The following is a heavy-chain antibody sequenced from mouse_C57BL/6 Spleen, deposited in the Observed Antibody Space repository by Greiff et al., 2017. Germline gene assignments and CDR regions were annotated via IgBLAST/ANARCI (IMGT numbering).Heavy chain of an antibody. D-gene: IGHD1-1*01. V-gene: IGHV1-80*01. Sequence: QVQLQQSGAELVKPGASVKISCKASGYAFSSYWMNWVKQRPGKGLEWIGQICPGDGDTNYNGKFKGKATMTADKSSSTSYMQLSSRTSEDSAVYVCARTQLREYYAMGYWGQGTSVTVAS. CDR1: GYAFSSYW. CDR2: ICPGDGDT. CDR3: ARTQLREYYAMGY. J-gene: IGHJ4*01.